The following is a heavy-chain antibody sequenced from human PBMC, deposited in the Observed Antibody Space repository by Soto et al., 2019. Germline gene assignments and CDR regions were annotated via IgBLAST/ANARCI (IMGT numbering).Heavy chain of an antibody. Sequence: VQLVESGGGLVQPGGSLRLSCAASGFTFSNYWMYWVRQAPGKGLVWVSRTNSDGSTSSYADSVKGRFTISRDNAKTTLYLQMNSLRAEDTAVYYCARGDCVGGSCSSLAGSFYYYMDVWGKGTTVTVFS. V-gene: IGHV3-74*01. D-gene: IGHD2-15*01. CDR2: TNSDGSTS. J-gene: IGHJ6*03. CDR1: GFTFSNYW. CDR3: ARGDCVGGSCSSLAGSFYYYMDV.